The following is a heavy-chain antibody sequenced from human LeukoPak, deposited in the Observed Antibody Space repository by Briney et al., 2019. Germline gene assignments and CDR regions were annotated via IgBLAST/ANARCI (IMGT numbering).Heavy chain of an antibody. D-gene: IGHD3-10*01. J-gene: IGHJ6*04. CDR2: MNPKSGGT. V-gene: IGHV1-2*02. CDR3: ARVLDV. CDR1: GYTFTGYY. Sequence: ASVKVSCKASGYTFTGYYVHWVRQAPGQGLEWMGWMNPKSGGTNYAQKFEARVTMTRDTSISTAYMELSRLRSDDTAVYYCARVLDVWGKGTTVTVSS.